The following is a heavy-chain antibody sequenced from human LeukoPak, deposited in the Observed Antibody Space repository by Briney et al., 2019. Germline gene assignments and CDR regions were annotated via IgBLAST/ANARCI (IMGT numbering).Heavy chain of an antibody. Sequence: GRSLRLSCVASGFTFSSYGMHWVRQAPGKGLEWVAVISYDGSNKYYADSVKGRFTISRDNSKNTLYLQMNSLRAEDTAVYYCAKEKEGGYFDLWGRGTLVTVSS. CDR1: GFTFSSYG. CDR3: AKEKEGGYFDL. CDR2: ISYDGSNK. J-gene: IGHJ2*01. D-gene: IGHD1-26*01. V-gene: IGHV3-30*18.